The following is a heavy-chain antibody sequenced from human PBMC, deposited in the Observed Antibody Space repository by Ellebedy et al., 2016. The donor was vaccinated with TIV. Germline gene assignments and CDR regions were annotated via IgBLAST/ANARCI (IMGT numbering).Heavy chain of an antibody. CDR3: ARDKLQNAVAGSNFDY. CDR1: GFTFSTYW. Sequence: GESLKISCAASGFTFSTYWMSWVRQAPGKGLEWVANINQGGNETYYVDSVKGRFTMSRDNAKNSLFLQMNSLRAEDTAVYYCARDKLQNAVAGSNFDYWGQGALVTVSS. D-gene: IGHD6-19*01. V-gene: IGHV3-7*01. J-gene: IGHJ4*02. CDR2: INQGGNET.